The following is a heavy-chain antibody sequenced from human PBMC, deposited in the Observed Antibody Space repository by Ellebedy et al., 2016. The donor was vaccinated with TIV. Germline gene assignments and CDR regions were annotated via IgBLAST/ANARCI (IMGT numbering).Heavy chain of an antibody. Sequence: MPGGSLRLSCTVSGGSISSYYWSWIRQPPGKGLEWIGEINHSGSTNYNPSLKSRVTISVDTSKNHFSLKLSSVTAADTAVYYCARAEVRYYYGMDVWGQGTTVTVSS. D-gene: IGHD4-23*01. CDR1: GGSISSYY. J-gene: IGHJ6*02. CDR2: INHSGST. V-gene: IGHV4-34*01. CDR3: ARAEVRYYYGMDV.